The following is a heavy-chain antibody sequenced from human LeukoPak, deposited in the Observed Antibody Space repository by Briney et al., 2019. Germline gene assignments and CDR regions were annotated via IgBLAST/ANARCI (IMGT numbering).Heavy chain of an antibody. CDR3: ARLGRPTGWS. Sequence: SETLSLTCTVSAGSISSSGYFWGWIRQPPGKGLEWIGSIYYSGSTYYNPSLKSRVTISADTSKNEFSLKLSSVTAADTAVYYCARLGRPTGWSWGQGTLVTVSS. D-gene: IGHD1-26*01. V-gene: IGHV4-39*01. CDR1: AGSISSSGYF. CDR2: IYYSGST. J-gene: IGHJ4*02.